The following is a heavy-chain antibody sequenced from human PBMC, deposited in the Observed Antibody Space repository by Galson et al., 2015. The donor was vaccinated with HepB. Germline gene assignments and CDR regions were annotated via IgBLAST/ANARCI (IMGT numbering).Heavy chain of an antibody. Sequence: SLRLSCAASGFTFSSYAMSWVRQAPGKGLEWVSAISGSGGSTYYADSVKGRFTISRDNSKNTLYLQMNSLRAEDTAVYYCAKGPRDGYNYFDYWGQGTLVTVSS. CDR3: AKGPRDGYNYFDY. CDR1: GFTFSSYA. D-gene: IGHD5-24*01. CDR2: ISGSGGST. J-gene: IGHJ4*02. V-gene: IGHV3-23*01.